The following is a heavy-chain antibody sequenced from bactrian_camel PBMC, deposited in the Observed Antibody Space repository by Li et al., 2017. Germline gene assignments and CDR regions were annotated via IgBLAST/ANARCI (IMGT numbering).Heavy chain of an antibody. D-gene: IGHD6*01. CDR3: MTRVAFDGTCTSWWKN. CDR1: GFTSDSCG. Sequence: HVQLVESGASVQAGGSLRLSCTVPGFTSDSCGADWYRQVAGKERERVSFISTNDITSYSDSVQGRFTISQDKSQDTVYLQMNSLRPEDTAMYLCMTRVAFDGTCTSWWKNWGQGTQVTVS. CDR2: ISTNDIT. V-gene: IGHV3S63*01. J-gene: IGHJ4*01.